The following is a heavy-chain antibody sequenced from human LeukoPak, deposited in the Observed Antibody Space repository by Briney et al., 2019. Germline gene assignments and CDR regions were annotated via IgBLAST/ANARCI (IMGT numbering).Heavy chain of an antibody. Sequence: SETLSLTCTVSGVSISSYYWRWVRQPPGKGLEWVGYIYYSGCTNYNPSLKRRLTISVDPSNNHFSLKLSSVTAADTAVYYCARGYGSGSYYYYYYYGMDVWGQGTTVTVSS. CDR2: IYYSGCT. CDR3: ARGYGSGSYYYYYYYGMDV. D-gene: IGHD3-10*01. J-gene: IGHJ6*02. V-gene: IGHV4-59*01. CDR1: GVSISSYY.